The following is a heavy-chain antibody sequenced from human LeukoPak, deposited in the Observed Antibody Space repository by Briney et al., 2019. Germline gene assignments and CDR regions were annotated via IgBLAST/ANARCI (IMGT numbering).Heavy chain of an antibody. J-gene: IGHJ4*02. CDR2: IYTSGST. CDR1: GSSISSYY. Sequence: PSETLSLTYTVSGSSISSYYWSWIRQPAGKGLEWIGRIYTSGSTNYNPSLKSRVTMSVDTSKNQFSLKLSSVTAADTAVYYCACRYYDFWSGYSDYFDYWGQGTLDTVSS. CDR3: ACRYYDFWSGYSDYFDY. V-gene: IGHV4-4*07. D-gene: IGHD3-3*01.